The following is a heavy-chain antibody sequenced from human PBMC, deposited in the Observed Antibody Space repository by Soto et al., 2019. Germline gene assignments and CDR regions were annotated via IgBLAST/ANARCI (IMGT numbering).Heavy chain of an antibody. D-gene: IGHD6-13*01. CDR2: IIPIFGNT. V-gene: IGHV1-69*05. J-gene: IGHJ4*02. Sequence: SVKVSCKASGGTFSSYAISWVRQAPGQGLEWMGGIIPIFGNTKYSQKFQGRVTITRDTSASTAYMELSSLRSEDTAVYYCARLGAAALDYWGQGTLVTVSS. CDR3: ARLGAAALDY. CDR1: GGTFSSYA.